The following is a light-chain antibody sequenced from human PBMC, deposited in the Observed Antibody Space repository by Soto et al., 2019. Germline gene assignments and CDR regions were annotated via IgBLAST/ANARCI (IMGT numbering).Light chain of an antibody. Sequence: QAVVTQPPSVSGAPGQRVTISCIGSSSNIGAGYVVHWYQQLPGTAPKLLIYGNSNRPSGVPDRFSGSKSGTPASLAITGLRAEDEADYYCQSYDSSLSGWVFGGGTKVTVL. J-gene: IGLJ3*02. V-gene: IGLV1-40*01. CDR1: SSNIGAGYV. CDR2: GNS. CDR3: QSYDSSLSGWV.